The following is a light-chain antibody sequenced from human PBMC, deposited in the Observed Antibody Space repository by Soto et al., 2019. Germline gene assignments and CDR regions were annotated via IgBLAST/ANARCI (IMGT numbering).Light chain of an antibody. V-gene: IGKV3-15*01. CDR1: QSVSNN. CDR3: QQYNNWPPIT. Sequence: EVVLTPSPGTLSLSPVERATLSCRTSQSVSNNYLAWYQQKPGQAPRLLIYGASTRATGIPARFSGSGSGTEFTLSISSLQSEDSAVYYCQQYNNWPPITFGQGTRLEIK. J-gene: IGKJ5*01. CDR2: GAS.